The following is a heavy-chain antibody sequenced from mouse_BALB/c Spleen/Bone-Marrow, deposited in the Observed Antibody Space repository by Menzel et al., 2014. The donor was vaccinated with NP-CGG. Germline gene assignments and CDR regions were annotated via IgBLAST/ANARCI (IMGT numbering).Heavy chain of an antibody. Sequence: VQLQQSGPGLVKPSQSLSLTCSVTGYSITSGYYWNWIRQFPGNKLEWMGYISYDGSNNYNPSLKNRISITRDTSKNQFFLKLNSVTTEDTATYYCARVPDCYYWYFDVWGAGTTVTVSS. D-gene: IGHD2-4*01. CDR2: ISYDGSN. CDR3: ARVPDCYYWYFDV. J-gene: IGHJ1*01. CDR1: GYSITSGYY. V-gene: IGHV3-6*02.